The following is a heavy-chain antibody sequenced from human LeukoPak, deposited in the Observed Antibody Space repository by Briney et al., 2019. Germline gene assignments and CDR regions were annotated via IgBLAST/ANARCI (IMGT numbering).Heavy chain of an antibody. CDR3: AREGGSYRPLDY. CDR2: IYYSGST. J-gene: IGHJ4*02. D-gene: IGHD3-16*02. V-gene: IGHV4-61*01. Sequence: PSETLSLTCTVSGGSVRSGNYYWSWIRQPPGKGLEWIGYIYYSGSTNYNPSLKSRVTISVDTSKNQFSLKLNSVTAADTAVYYCAREGGSYRPLDYSGQGTLVTVSS. CDR1: GGSVRSGNYY.